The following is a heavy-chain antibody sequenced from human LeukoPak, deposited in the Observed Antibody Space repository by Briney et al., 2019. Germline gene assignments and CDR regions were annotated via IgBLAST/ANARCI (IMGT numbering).Heavy chain of an antibody. CDR2: ISSSGYTT. V-gene: IGHV3-11*04. CDR3: ARDGPDGMDV. J-gene: IGHJ6*02. CDR1: GFTFSDYY. Sequence: GGSLRLSCAASGFTFSDYYMSWIRQTPGKGLEWVSYISSSGYTTYHADSVKGRFTISRDNAKNSLYLQMNSLRVEDTAVYYCARDGPDGMDVWGQGTTVTVSS.